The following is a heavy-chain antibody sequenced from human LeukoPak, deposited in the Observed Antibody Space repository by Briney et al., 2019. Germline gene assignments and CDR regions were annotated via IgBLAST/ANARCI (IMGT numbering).Heavy chain of an antibody. V-gene: IGHV3-9*01. CDR2: ISWNSGSI. Sequence: PGLSLRLSCAASGFTFDEYAMHRVRQAPGKGLEWVSGISWNSGSIGYADSVMGRFTISRDNAKNSLYLQMNSLRAEDTALYYCAKDMSRSPLSGGIPGCFQHWGQGTLVTVS. CDR1: GFTFDEYA. D-gene: IGHD1-26*01. J-gene: IGHJ1*01. CDR3: AKDMSRSPLSGGIPGCFQH.